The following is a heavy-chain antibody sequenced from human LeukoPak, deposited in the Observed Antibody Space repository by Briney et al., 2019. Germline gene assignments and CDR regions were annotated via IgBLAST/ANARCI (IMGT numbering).Heavy chain of an antibody. J-gene: IGHJ3*02. D-gene: IGHD5-24*01. Sequence: PSETLSLTCTVSGGSISSYYWSWIRQPPGKGLEWIGYIYYSGSTNYNPSLKSRVTISVDTSVNQFSLKLSSVTAADAAVYYCARHGLHPPWAFDIWGQGTMVTVSS. CDR2: IYYSGST. V-gene: IGHV4-59*08. CDR1: GGSISSYY. CDR3: ARHGLHPPWAFDI.